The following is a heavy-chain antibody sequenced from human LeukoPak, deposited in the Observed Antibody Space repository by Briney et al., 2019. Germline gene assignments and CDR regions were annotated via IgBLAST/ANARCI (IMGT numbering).Heavy chain of an antibody. Sequence: SETLSLTCTVSGGSISSYYWSWIRIRQLAGKGLEWIGRIHSSGNTNYNPSLKGRVTMSVDTSKNQFSLSLTSVTAADTAVYYCARTTAHWYFDLWGRGTLVSVSS. CDR1: GGSISSYY. J-gene: IGHJ2*01. V-gene: IGHV4-4*07. CDR3: ARTTAHWYFDL. D-gene: IGHD2-21*02. CDR2: IHSSGNT.